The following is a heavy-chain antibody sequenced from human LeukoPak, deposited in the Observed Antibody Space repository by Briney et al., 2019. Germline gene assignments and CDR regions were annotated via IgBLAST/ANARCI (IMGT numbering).Heavy chain of an antibody. CDR1: GYTFTSYY. V-gene: IGHV1-69*13. Sequence: EASVKVSCKASGYTFTSYYMHWVRQAPGQGLEWMGGIIPIFGTANYAQKFQGRVTITADESTSTAYMELSSLRSEDTAVYYCARFGDENYWGQGTLVTVSS. D-gene: IGHD3-16*01. CDR3: ARFGDENY. J-gene: IGHJ4*02. CDR2: IIPIFGTA.